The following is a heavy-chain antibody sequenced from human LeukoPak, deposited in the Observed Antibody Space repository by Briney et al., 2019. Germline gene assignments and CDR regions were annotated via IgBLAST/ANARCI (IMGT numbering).Heavy chain of an antibody. CDR2: IYWDDTK. J-gene: IGHJ4*02. D-gene: IGHD1-26*01. CDR1: GFSVSTPGVG. V-gene: IGHV2-5*02. Sequence: SGPTLVNPTQTLTLTSTFSGFSVSTPGVGVGWIRQPPGKALEWLAVIYWDDTKHYSPSLKSRLAVTKDTSGNQVVLTLINVDPVDTTTYYCAHRTQWDLSHFDFWGQGTLVTVSS. CDR3: AHRTQWDLSHFDF.